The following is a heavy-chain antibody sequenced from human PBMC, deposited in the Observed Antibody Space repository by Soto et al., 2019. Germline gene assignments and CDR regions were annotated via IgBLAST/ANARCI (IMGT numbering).Heavy chain of an antibody. CDR1: GGSISGGYYY. J-gene: IGHJ4*02. Sequence: SETLPLTFSVSGGSISGGYYYWRWSREPPWKGLEWIWNIYYSGNTYYNPSLKSRLIISIDTSKNQFSLRLRSLTAADTAVYFCATVKAKLYRHYYFDYWGQGTPVTVSS. CDR2: IYYSGNT. CDR3: ATVKAKLYRHYYFDY. D-gene: IGHD2-15*01. V-gene: IGHV4-30-4*01.